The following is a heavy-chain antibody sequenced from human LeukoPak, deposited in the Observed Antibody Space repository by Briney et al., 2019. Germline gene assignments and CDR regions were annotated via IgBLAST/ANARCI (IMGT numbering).Heavy chain of an antibody. CDR1: GFTFSSYG. CDR2: ISYDGSNK. D-gene: IGHD6-13*01. J-gene: IGHJ4*02. CDR3: AKAPYSSSWSSTYYFDY. Sequence: PGRSLRLSCAASGFTFSSYGMHWVRQAPGKGLEWVAIISYDGSNKFYADSVKGRFTLSRDNSKNTLYLQMNSLRAEDTAVYYCAKAPYSSSWSSTYYFDYWGQGALVTVSS. V-gene: IGHV3-30*18.